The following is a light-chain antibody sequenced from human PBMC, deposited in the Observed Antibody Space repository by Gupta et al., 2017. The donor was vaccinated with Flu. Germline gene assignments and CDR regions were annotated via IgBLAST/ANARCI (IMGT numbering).Light chain of an antibody. CDR1: SSDVGSYNL. CDR3: CSYAGGTTVV. CDR2: GGD. V-gene: IGLV2-23*01. J-gene: IGLJ2*01. Sequence: QSALTQPASVSGSPGQSITISCTGTSSDVGSYNLVSWYQQHPGKAPKLMIYGGDKRPSWVSGRFSCSKSGNTASLTISGLQAEDEADYYCCSYAGGTTVVFGGGTKLTVL.